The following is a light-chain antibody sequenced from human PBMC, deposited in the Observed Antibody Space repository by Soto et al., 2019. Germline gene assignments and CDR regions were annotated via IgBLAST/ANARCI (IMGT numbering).Light chain of an antibody. J-gene: IGLJ2*01. CDR3: SSYTTSDTLI. V-gene: IGLV2-14*02. CDR2: EGS. CDR1: SSDVGSYNL. Sequence: QSALTQPASVSGSPGQSITISCTGTSSDVGSYNLVSWYQQHPGKAPKLMIYEGSKRPSGVSNRFSGSKSGNTASLTISGLQPEDEADYYCSSYTTSDTLIFGGGTKVTVL.